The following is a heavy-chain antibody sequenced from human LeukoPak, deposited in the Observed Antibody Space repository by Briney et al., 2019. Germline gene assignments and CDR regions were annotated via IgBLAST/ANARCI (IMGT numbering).Heavy chain of an antibody. Sequence: PGGSLRLSXAASGFTFSSYAMHWVRQPPGKGLEYVSAISSNGGSTYYANSVKGRFTISRDNSKNTLYLQMGSLRAEDMAVYYCARGASDSSGYYYFDYWGQGTLVTVSS. J-gene: IGHJ4*02. CDR1: GFTFSSYA. V-gene: IGHV3-64*01. D-gene: IGHD3-22*01. CDR2: ISSNGGST. CDR3: ARGASDSSGYYYFDY.